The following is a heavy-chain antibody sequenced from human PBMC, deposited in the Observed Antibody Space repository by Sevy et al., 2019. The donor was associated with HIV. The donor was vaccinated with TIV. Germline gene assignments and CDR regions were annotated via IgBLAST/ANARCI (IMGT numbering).Heavy chain of an antibody. Sequence: GSLRLSCTASGFTFSSFGIHWVRQAPDKGLEWVALMWYDGNNKYYADSVKGRFTISRDSSKNTLYLQMNNLRAEDTAVYYCARGPSLIVAGAAGYLDYWGQGTLVTVSS. V-gene: IGHV3-33*01. CDR3: ARGPSLIVAGAAGYLDY. CDR2: MWYDGNNK. D-gene: IGHD2-21*01. J-gene: IGHJ4*02. CDR1: GFTFSSFG.